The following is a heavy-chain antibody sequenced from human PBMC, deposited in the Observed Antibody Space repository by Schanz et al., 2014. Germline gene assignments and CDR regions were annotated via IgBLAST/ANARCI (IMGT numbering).Heavy chain of an antibody. V-gene: IGHV3-66*03. CDR2: SDRGDGT. D-gene: IGHD3-22*01. Sequence: HLVESGGGLIQPGGSLRLSCAASGFTVSDNYMTWVRQAPGKGLEWVSGISDRGDGTNYGDSVRGRFTISRDDSKNTLYLQMNSLRPEDTAVYYCAKEDRNHNSDYVYWGQGTLVTVSS. CDR1: GFTVSDNY. J-gene: IGHJ4*02. CDR3: AKEDRNHNSDYVY.